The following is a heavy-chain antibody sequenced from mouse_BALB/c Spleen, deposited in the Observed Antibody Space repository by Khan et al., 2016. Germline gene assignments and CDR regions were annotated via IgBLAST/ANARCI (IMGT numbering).Heavy chain of an antibody. CDR3: ARSYGNYFDY. Sequence: VQLQESGAELAKPGASVKVSCKASGYTFTSYWMHWVKQRPGQGLEWIGYINPSTGYTEYNQKFKDKATLTADKSSSTAYMQLSSLTSEDSAVYYCARSYGNYFDYWGQGTTLTVSS. V-gene: IGHV1-7*01. CDR1: GYTFTSYW. J-gene: IGHJ2*01. CDR2: INPSTGYT. D-gene: IGHD2-1*01.